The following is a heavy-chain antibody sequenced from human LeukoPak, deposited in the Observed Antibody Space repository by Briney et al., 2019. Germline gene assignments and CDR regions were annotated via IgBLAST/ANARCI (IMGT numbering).Heavy chain of an antibody. CDR2: IRSKAYGGTT. CDR3: TREYYYDSSGFDY. Sequence: TGGSLRLSCTASGFTFGDYAMSWVRQAPGKGLEWVGFIRSKAYGGTTEYAASVKGRFTISRDDSKSIAYLQMNSLKTEDTAVYYCTREYYYDSSGFDYWGQGTLVTVSS. CDR1: GFTFGDYA. D-gene: IGHD3-22*01. V-gene: IGHV3-49*04. J-gene: IGHJ4*02.